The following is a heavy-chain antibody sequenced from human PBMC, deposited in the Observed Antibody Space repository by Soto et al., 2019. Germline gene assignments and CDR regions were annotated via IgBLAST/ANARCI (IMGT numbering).Heavy chain of an antibody. D-gene: IGHD3-9*01. CDR3: AGSLTTAASLDY. Sequence: VQLVESGGGLIQPGGSLRLSCAASGFTVSNNHMTWVRQAAGKGLELVSFVHGGGSTSYADSVKGRFTISSDNSKNTLYLQMDSLRAADTAIYYCAGSLTTAASLDYWGRGTLVTVSS. J-gene: IGHJ4*02. CDR2: VHGGGST. V-gene: IGHV3-53*01. CDR1: GFTVSNNH.